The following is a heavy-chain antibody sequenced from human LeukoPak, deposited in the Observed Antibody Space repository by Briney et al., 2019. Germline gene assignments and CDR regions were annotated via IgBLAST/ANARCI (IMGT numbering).Heavy chain of an antibody. J-gene: IGHJ5*02. V-gene: IGHV4-34*01. D-gene: IGHD6-13*01. CDR2: INHSGST. CDR1: GGSFSGYY. Sequence: PSETLSLTCAVYGGSFSGYYWSWIRQPPGKGLEWIGEINHSGSTNYNPSLKSRVTISVDTSKNQFSLKLSSVTAADTAVYYCARALYSSTSFDPWGQGTLVTVSS. CDR3: ARALYSSTSFDP.